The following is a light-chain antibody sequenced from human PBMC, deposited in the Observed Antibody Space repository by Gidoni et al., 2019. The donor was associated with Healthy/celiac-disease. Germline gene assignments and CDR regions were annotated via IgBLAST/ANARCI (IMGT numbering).Light chain of an antibody. Sequence: DVQMTLSPSTPSASVADRVTITCRASQSISSRLAWYQQQPGKAPKLLIHDASSSDSGVPSRIRGSGSVTELTLTISSMQPDDFATCYCQQYNNYSLTWTFGQGTKVEIK. CDR1: QSISSR. V-gene: IGKV1-5*01. CDR3: QQYNNYSLTWT. CDR2: DAS. J-gene: IGKJ1*01.